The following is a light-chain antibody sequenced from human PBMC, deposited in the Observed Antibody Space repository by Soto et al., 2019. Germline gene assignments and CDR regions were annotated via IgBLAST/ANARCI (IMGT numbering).Light chain of an antibody. Sequence: EIVMTQSPATVSVSRGERATLSCRASQNVNSNLAWYQQKPGQPPRLLIYGAYTRATGVPARFSGSGSGTEFTLTINSLQSEDFAVYYCQQYNSWPPLTFRGGTKVDIK. V-gene: IGKV3-15*01. J-gene: IGKJ4*01. CDR2: GAY. CDR1: QNVNSN. CDR3: QQYNSWPPLT.